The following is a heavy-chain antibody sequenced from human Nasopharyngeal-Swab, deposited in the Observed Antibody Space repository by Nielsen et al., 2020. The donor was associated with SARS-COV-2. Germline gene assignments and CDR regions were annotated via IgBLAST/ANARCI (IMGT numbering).Heavy chain of an antibody. CDR2: IVTALGLP. CDR3: AREGEYGSYDAPDY. CDR1: GGSFTNSA. Sequence: SVKVSCNTSGGSFTNSAINWVRQAPGQGLEWMGWIVTALGLPNYAQNFRGRVTISADRSTTTSYLELSSLRSEDTAIYYCAREGEYGSYDAPDYWGQGTLVTVSS. J-gene: IGHJ4*02. D-gene: IGHD3-10*01. V-gene: IGHV1-69*10.